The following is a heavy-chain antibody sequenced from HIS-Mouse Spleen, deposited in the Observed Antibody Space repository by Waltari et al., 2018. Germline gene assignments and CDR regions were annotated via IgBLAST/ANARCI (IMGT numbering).Heavy chain of an antibody. D-gene: IGHD6-13*01. CDR2: IYYSGST. V-gene: IGHV4-39*07. CDR1: GGSTSSSSYY. CDR3: AREIPYSSSWYDWYFDL. Sequence: QLQLQESGPGLVKPSDTPSPTCTVSGGSTSSSSYYWGWIRQPPGKGLEWIGSIYYSGSTYYNPSLKSRVTISVDTSKNQFSLKLSSVTAADTAVYYCAREIPYSSSWYDWYFDLWGRGTLVTVSS. J-gene: IGHJ2*01.